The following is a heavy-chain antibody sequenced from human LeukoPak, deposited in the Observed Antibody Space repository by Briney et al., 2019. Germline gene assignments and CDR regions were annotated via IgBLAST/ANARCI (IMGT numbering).Heavy chain of an antibody. Sequence: ASVKVSCKASGYTFTSYYMHWVRQAPGQGLEWMGLINPTGGSTGYAQKFQGRVTMTRNMSTSTDYMELSSLRSEDTAVYYCASRSSPENWNSVADAFDIWGQGTMVTVSS. D-gene: IGHD1-7*01. CDR1: GYTFTSYY. CDR2: INPTGGST. V-gene: IGHV1-46*01. CDR3: ASRSSPENWNSVADAFDI. J-gene: IGHJ3*02.